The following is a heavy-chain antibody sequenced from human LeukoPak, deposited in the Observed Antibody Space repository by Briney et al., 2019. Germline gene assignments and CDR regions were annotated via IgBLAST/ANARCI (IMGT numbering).Heavy chain of an antibody. Sequence: PSETLSLNCSVSGGSISSYSWSWIRQSPGKGLEWIGYIHFTGNTKYNPSLRSRVIISLHTPTNQSSLRLSSVTAAATAVYYCARGVRIENAAIYYMDVWGEGAKVTVSS. CDR2: IHFTGNT. V-gene: IGHV4-59*01. J-gene: IGHJ6*03. D-gene: IGHD2/OR15-2a*01. CDR3: ARGVRIENAAIYYMDV. CDR1: GGSISSYS.